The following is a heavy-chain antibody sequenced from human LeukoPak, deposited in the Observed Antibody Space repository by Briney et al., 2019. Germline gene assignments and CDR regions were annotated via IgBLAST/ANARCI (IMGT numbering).Heavy chain of an antibody. V-gene: IGHV3-9*01. CDR1: GFTFDDYA. CDR3: AKDIRSFIIYYGMDV. CDR2: ISWNSGSI. J-gene: IGHJ6*02. D-gene: IGHD3-10*01. Sequence: PGGSLRLSCAASGFTFDDYAMHWVRQAPGKGLEWVSGISWNSGSIGYADSVKGRFTISRDNAKNSLYLQMNSLRAEDTALYYCAKDIRSFIIYYGMDVWGQGTTVTVSS.